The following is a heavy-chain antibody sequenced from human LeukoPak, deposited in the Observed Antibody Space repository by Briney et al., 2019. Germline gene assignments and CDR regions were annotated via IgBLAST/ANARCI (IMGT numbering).Heavy chain of an antibody. CDR2: IYHSGST. V-gene: IGHV4-34*01. D-gene: IGHD6-19*01. J-gene: IGHJ1*01. CDR3: ARHAAGIAVAVTLHAVQH. Sequence: SETLSLTCAVYGGSFSGYYWSWIRQPPGKGLEWIGSIYHSGSTYYNPSLKSRVTISVDTSKNQFSLKLSSVTAADTAVYYCARHAAGIAVAVTLHAVQHWGQGTLVTVSS. CDR1: GGSFSGYY.